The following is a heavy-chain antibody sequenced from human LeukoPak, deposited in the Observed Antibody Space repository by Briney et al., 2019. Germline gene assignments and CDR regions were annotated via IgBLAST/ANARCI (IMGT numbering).Heavy chain of an antibody. V-gene: IGHV1-2*02. J-gene: IGHJ4*02. D-gene: IGHD3-22*01. CDR1: GYTFTGYY. CDR2: INPNSGGT. Sequence: ASVKVSCKASGYTFTGYYMNWVRQAPGHRLEWMGWINPNSGGTNYAQKFQARVTMTRDTSISTAYMELSRLRSDDTAVYYCARVIIDYYDSSGYYVSHYYFDYWGQGTLVTVSS. CDR3: ARVIIDYYDSSGYYVSHYYFDY.